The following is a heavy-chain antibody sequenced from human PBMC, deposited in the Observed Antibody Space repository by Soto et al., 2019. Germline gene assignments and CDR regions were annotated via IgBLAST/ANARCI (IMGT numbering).Heavy chain of an antibody. CDR3: ARDSDIAVAGPSYFGY. J-gene: IGHJ4*02. Sequence: QVQLVESGGGVVQPGRSLRLSCAASGFTFSSYAMHWVRQAPGKGLEWVAVISYDGSNKYYADSVKGRFTISRDNSKNTLYLQMNSLGAEETAVYYCARDSDIAVAGPSYFGYLGQGTLVTVSS. V-gene: IGHV3-30-3*01. D-gene: IGHD6-19*01. CDR2: ISYDGSNK. CDR1: GFTFSSYA.